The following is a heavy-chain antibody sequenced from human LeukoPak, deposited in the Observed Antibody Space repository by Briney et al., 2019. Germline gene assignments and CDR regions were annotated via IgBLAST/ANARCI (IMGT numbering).Heavy chain of an antibody. CDR2: INHGGST. D-gene: IGHD5-12*01. Sequence: PSETLSLTCAVSGGSLSGYYWNWIRQSPGKGLEWIGEINHGGSTNYNSSLKSRVTISVDPSKNQFSLKLNSVTAADTAVYYCARGALAIGGSDYFAYWGQGTLVTVSS. V-gene: IGHV4-34*01. CDR1: GGSLSGYY. CDR3: ARGALAIGGSDYFAY. J-gene: IGHJ4*02.